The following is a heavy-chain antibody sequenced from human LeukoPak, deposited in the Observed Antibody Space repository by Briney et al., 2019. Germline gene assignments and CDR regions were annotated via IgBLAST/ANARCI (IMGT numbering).Heavy chain of an antibody. CDR3: ARRSGSYDY. Sequence: GGSLRLSCAASGFTFDDYGMSWVRQGPGKGLEWVSGINWNGGTSAYADSVKGRFTISRDNAKNSLYLQMNSLRAEDTALYYCARRSGSYDYWGQGTLVTVSS. CDR1: GFTFDDYG. CDR2: INWNGGTS. J-gene: IGHJ4*02. D-gene: IGHD3-10*01. V-gene: IGHV3-20*04.